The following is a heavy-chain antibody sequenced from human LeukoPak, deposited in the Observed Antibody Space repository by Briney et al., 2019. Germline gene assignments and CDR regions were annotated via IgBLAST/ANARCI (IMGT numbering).Heavy chain of an antibody. Sequence: SETLSLTCTVSGGSFSSGSYYWSWIRQPPGKGLEWIGYISYSGSINYNPSLKSRVTMSVDTSKNQFSLKLSSVTAADTAVYYCARVKGREGSTVIIDYWGQGTLVTVSS. CDR3: ARVKGREGSTVIIDY. D-gene: IGHD3-10*01. V-gene: IGHV4-61*01. CDR1: GGSFSSGSYY. J-gene: IGHJ4*02. CDR2: ISYSGSI.